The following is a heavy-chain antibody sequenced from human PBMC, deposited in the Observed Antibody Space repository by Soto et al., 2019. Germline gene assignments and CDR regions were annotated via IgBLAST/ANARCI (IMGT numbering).Heavy chain of an antibody. CDR2: ISSSSSYI. V-gene: IGHV3-21*01. CDR1: GFNFSSYS. D-gene: IGHD6-19*01. Sequence: GGSLRLSCAASGFNFSSYSMNWVRQAPGKGLEWVSSISSSSSYIYYADSVKGRFTISRDNAKNSLYLQMNSLRAEDTAVYYCARGPSGYSSGWYYFDYWGQGTLVTVSS. J-gene: IGHJ4*02. CDR3: ARGPSGYSSGWYYFDY.